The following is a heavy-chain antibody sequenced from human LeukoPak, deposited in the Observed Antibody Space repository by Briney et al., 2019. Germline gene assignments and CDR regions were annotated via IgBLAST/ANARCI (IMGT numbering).Heavy chain of an antibody. D-gene: IGHD1-26*01. CDR2: FSASGGTT. Sequence: PGGSLRLSCAASGFTFSRSAMNWVRQDPGKGLEWVSSFSASGGTTYYADSVKGRFTISRDNSKNTLSVQMNSLRAEDTAVYYCAKANYSGSYYFDSWGQGTLVTLS. J-gene: IGHJ4*02. CDR1: GFTFSRSA. V-gene: IGHV3-23*01. CDR3: AKANYSGSYYFDS.